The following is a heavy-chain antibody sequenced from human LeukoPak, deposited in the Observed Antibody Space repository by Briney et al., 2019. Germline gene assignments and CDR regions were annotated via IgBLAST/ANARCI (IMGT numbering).Heavy chain of an antibody. D-gene: IGHD3-16*01. J-gene: IGHJ4*02. V-gene: IGHV4-59*01. CDR1: GGPISGYY. CDR3: ARDLYYDYVWGSYLYYFDY. Sequence: SETLSLTCTVSGGPISGYYWSWIRQPPGKTLEWIGYIHYGGKTNYNPSLESRVTISADTPRNQFSLNLYSVTAADTAVYYCARDLYYDYVWGSYLYYFDYWGQGTLVTVSS. CDR2: IHYGGKT.